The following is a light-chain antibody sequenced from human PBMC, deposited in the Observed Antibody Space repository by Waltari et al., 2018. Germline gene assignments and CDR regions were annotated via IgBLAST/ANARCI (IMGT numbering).Light chain of an antibody. CDR2: DTA. CDR1: QSVTSN. CDR3: QQYNDWPPYT. J-gene: IGKJ2*01. V-gene: IGKV3-15*01. Sequence: EVVLPQSPVTLSVSPGERATLSCRASQSVTSNLAWYQHKAGQPPRLLIYDTATRFTGVPARFSGSVSGTEFTLTISSLQSEDSAVYYCQQYNDWPPYTFGQGTKLEIK.